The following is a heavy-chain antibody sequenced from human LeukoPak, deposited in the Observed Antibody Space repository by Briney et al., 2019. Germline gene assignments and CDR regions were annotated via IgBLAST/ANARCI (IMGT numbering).Heavy chain of an antibody. CDR1: GFTFSSYW. J-gene: IGHJ4*02. V-gene: IGHV3-74*01. Sequence: GGSLRLSCAASGFTFSSYWMHWVRQALGKGLVWVSRINSDGSSTSYADSVKGRFTISRDNAKNTLYLQMNSLRAEDTAVYYCARIVVPDYYDSSGYHYYDYWGQGTLVTVSS. CDR2: INSDGSST. CDR3: ARIVVPDYYDSSGYHYYDY. D-gene: IGHD3-22*01.